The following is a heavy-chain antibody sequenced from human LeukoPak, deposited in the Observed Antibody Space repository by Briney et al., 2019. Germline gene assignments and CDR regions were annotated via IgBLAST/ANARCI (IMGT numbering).Heavy chain of an antibody. Sequence: WGSLRLSCAVSGFTFSSYAMHWVRQAPGKGLEWVAVISYDGNNKYYADSVKGRFTISRDNSKNTLYLQMNSLRPEDTAVYYCAGEGIAAAGILGWFDPWGQGTLVTVSP. CDR1: GFTFSSYA. CDR3: AGEGIAAAGILGWFDP. J-gene: IGHJ5*02. V-gene: IGHV3-30-3*01. D-gene: IGHD6-13*01. CDR2: ISYDGNNK.